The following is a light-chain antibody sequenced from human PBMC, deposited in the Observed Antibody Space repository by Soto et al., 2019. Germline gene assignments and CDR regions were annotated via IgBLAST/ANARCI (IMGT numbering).Light chain of an antibody. J-gene: IGKJ2*01. V-gene: IGKV3-15*01. CDR1: QNIRSS. Sequence: EVGMTQSPPSLSASPLGRVTLSCSASQNIRSSLAWYQQTPGQAPRLLIYDASTRATGIPRRLSGGGSGTEFTVTISSLQSEDFAVYYCQQYDIWPPYTFGQGTKVDIK. CDR3: QQYDIWPPYT. CDR2: DAS.